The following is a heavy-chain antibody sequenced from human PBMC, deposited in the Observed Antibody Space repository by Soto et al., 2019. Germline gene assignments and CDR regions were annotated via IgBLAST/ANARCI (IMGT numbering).Heavy chain of an antibody. D-gene: IGHD6-13*01. J-gene: IGHJ6*02. Sequence: GESLKISCKGSGYSFTSYWIGWVRQMPGKGLEWMGIIYPGDSDTRYSPSFQGQVTISADKSISTAYLQWSSLKASDTAMYYCASHIGVAAAGTGYYYYYGMDVWRQGTTVTVSS. CDR3: ASHIGVAAAGTGYYYYYGMDV. CDR2: IYPGDSDT. CDR1: GYSFTSYW. V-gene: IGHV5-51*01.